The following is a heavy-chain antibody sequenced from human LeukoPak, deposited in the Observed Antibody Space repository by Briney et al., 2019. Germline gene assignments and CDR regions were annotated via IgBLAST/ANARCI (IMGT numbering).Heavy chain of an antibody. CDR1: GFTFSSYA. Sequence: GGSLRLSRAASGFTFSSYAMSWVRQAPGKGLEWVSAISGSGGSTYYADSVKGRFTISRDNSKNTLYLQMNSLRAEDTAVYYCATTLEEGVLPTFKGYYFDYWGQGTLVTVSS. V-gene: IGHV3-23*01. CDR2: ISGSGGST. CDR3: ATTLEEGVLPTFKGYYFDY. D-gene: IGHD2/OR15-2a*01. J-gene: IGHJ4*02.